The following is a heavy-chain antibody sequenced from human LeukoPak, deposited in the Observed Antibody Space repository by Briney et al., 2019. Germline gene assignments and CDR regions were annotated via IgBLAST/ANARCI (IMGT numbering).Heavy chain of an antibody. Sequence: SETLSLTCAVYGGSFSGYYWSWLRQPPGKGLEWIGEINHSGSTNYNTSLKSRVTILVNTSKNQFSLKLSSVTAADTAVYYCAGDPLSEWAFDPWGQGTLVTVSS. J-gene: IGHJ5*02. CDR2: INHSGST. CDR1: GGSFSGYY. D-gene: IGHD3-3*01. V-gene: IGHV4-34*01. CDR3: AGDPLSEWAFDP.